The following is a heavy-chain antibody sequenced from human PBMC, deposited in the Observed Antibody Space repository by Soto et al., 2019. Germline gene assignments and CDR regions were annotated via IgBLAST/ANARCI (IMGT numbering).Heavy chain of an antibody. CDR3: ARDQAGSGWYDY. CDR1: GFTFSSYS. CDR2: ISSSSSYI. D-gene: IGHD6-19*01. J-gene: IGHJ4*02. Sequence: PGGSLRLSCAASGFTFSSYSMNWVRQAPGKGLEWVSSISSSSSYIYYADSVKGRFTISRDNAKNSLYLQMNSLRAEDTAVYYCARDQAGSGWYDYWGQGTLGTSPQ. V-gene: IGHV3-21*01.